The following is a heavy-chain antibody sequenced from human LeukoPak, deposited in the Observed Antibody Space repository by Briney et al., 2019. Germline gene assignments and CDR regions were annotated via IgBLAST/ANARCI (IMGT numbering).Heavy chain of an antibody. Sequence: SETLSLTCNVSGGSISSSSYYWGWIRQPPGKGLEWIGTVYYSGSTYYNPSLKSRVTISVDTSKNQFSLKLSSVTAADTAVYYCARDLSQTVAGTGFWGQGTLVTVSS. CDR1: GGSISSSSYY. CDR2: VYYSGST. J-gene: IGHJ4*02. V-gene: IGHV4-39*07. CDR3: ARDLSQTVAGTGF. D-gene: IGHD6-19*01.